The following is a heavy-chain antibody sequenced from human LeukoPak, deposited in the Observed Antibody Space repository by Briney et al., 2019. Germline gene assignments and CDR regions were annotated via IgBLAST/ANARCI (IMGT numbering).Heavy chain of an antibody. CDR2: ISSSSSTI. Sequence: PGGSLRLSCAASGFTFSSYSMNWVRQAPGKGLEWVSYISSSSSTIYYADSVKGRFTISRDNAKNSLYLQMNSLRAEDTAVYYRAVGDSGYDYPNWFDPWGQGTLVTVSS. D-gene: IGHD5-12*01. CDR1: GFTFSSYS. V-gene: IGHV3-48*01. CDR3: AVGDSGYDYPNWFDP. J-gene: IGHJ5*02.